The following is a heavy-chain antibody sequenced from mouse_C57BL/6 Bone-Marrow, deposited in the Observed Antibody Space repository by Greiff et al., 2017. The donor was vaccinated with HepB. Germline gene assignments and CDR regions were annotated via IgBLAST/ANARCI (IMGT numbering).Heavy chain of an antibody. CDR1: GFTFSSYA. Sequence: EVHLVESGGGLVKPGGSLKLSCAASGFTFSSYAMSWVRQTPEKRLEWVATISDGGSYTYYPDNVKGRFTISRDNAKNNLYLQMSHLKSEDTAMYYCARDRYKGGYYFDYWGQGTTLTGSS. CDR3: ARDRYKGGYYFDY. V-gene: IGHV5-4*01. J-gene: IGHJ2*01. CDR2: ISDGGSYT. D-gene: IGHD1-3*01.